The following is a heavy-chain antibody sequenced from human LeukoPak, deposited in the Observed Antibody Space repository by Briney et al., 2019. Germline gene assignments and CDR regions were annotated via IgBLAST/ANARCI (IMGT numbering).Heavy chain of an antibody. CDR1: GGSFSGYY. CDR2: INHSGST. CDR3: ARGAGAKDPYYFDY. Sequence: SETLSLTCAVYGGSFSGYYWSWIRQPPGKGLEWIGEINHSGSTNYNPSLKSRVTISVDTSKNQFSLKLSSVTAADTAVYYCARGAGAKDPYYFDYWGQGTLVTVSS. V-gene: IGHV4-34*01. J-gene: IGHJ4*02. D-gene: IGHD1-26*01.